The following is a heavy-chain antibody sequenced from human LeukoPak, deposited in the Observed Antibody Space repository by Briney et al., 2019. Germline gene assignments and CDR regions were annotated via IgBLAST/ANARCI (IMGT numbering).Heavy chain of an antibody. CDR2: IRESGGST. Sequence: GGSLRLSCVASGFTFSSYAMSWVRQAPGKGLEWVSAIRESGGSTHYADSVKGRFTISRDNSKNTLYLQMNSLRAEDTAVYYCAKTKPYGTAWYGGIDWGQGALVTVSS. V-gene: IGHV3-23*01. CDR1: GFTFSSYA. CDR3: AKTKPYGTAWYGGID. D-gene: IGHD4-23*01. J-gene: IGHJ4*02.